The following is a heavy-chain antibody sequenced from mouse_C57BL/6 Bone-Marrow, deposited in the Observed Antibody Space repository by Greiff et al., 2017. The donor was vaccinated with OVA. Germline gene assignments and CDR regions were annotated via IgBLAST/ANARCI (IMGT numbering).Heavy chain of an antibody. J-gene: IGHJ1*03. V-gene: IGHV1-82*01. CDR1: GYSFSSSW. D-gene: IGHD2-4*01. CDR2: IYPGDGDT. Sequence: QVQLKQSGPELVKPGASVKISCKASGYSFSSSWMNWVKQRPGKGLEWIGRIYPGDGDTHYNGKFKGKATLTADKSSSTAYMQLSSLTSEDSAVYFCAREDDYDWYFDVWGTGTTVTVSS. CDR3: AREDDYDWYFDV.